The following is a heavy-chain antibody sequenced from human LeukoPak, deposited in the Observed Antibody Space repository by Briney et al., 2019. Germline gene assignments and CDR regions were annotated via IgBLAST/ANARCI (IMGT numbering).Heavy chain of an antibody. CDR1: GGTFSSYA. Sequence: GSSVTVSCKASGGTFSSYAISWVRQAPGQGLEWMGRIIPILGAANYAQKFQGRVTITAYKCTSTAYMELSSLRSEDTAVYYCARWFGSGSYYGYWGQGTLVTVSS. CDR2: IIPILGAA. J-gene: IGHJ4*02. D-gene: IGHD3-10*01. V-gene: IGHV1-69*04. CDR3: ARWFGSGSYYGY.